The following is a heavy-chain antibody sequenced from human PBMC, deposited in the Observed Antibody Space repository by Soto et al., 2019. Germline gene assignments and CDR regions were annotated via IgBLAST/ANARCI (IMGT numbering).Heavy chain of an antibody. D-gene: IGHD6-13*01. CDR3: ATISPGIAAAGYYYYYYGMDV. CDR1: GYTFTSYC. CDR2: ISAYDGNT. V-gene: IGHV1-18*01. J-gene: IGHJ6*02. Sequence: GASVKVSWKASGYTFTSYCISWVRQAPGQGLEWMGLISAYDGNTSYAQKFQGRVTMTRDTSTSTVYMELSSLRSEDTAVYYCATISPGIAAAGYYYYYYGMDVWGQGTTVTVSS.